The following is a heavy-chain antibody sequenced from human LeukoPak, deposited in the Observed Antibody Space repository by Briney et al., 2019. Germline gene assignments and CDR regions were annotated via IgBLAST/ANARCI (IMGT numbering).Heavy chain of an antibody. CDR2: INRSGST. CDR3: ARGFRTKSSDY. J-gene: IGHJ4*02. D-gene: IGHD2-2*01. V-gene: IGHV4-34*01. CDR1: GGSFSGYY. Sequence: PSETLSLTCAVYGGSFSGYYWSWIRQPPGKGLEWIGEINRSGSTNYNPSLKSRVTISVDTSKNQFSLKLSSVTAADTAVYYCARGFRTKSSDYWGQGTLVTVSS.